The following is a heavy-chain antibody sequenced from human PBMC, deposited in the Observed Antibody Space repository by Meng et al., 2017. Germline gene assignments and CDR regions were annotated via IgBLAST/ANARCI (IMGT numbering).Heavy chain of an antibody. J-gene: IGHJ4*02. CDR3: ARGSYSFDS. V-gene: IGHV6-1*01. CDR2: AYYRSKWYH. Sequence: HLPPSSPGRVKHCQPLPLFCAISGDSVSSNSAAWNWIRQSPSRGLEWLGRAYYRSKWYHDYAESVKSRISIDPDTSKNQFSLQLRSVTPEDSAVYYCARGSYSFDSWGQRTLVTVSS. CDR1: GDSVSSNSAA. D-gene: IGHD1-26*01.